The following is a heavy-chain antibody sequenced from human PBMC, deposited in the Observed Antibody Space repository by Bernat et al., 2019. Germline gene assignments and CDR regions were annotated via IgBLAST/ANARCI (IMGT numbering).Heavy chain of an antibody. Sequence: QVQLQQWGAGLLKPSETLSLTCAVYGGSFSGYYWSWIRQPPGKGLEWIGEINHSGSTNSNPSLKSRVTISVDTSKNQFSLKLSSVTAADTAVYYCARSSSWYRPFDYWGQGTLVTVSS. V-gene: IGHV4-34*01. J-gene: IGHJ4*02. CDR3: ARSSSWYRPFDY. CDR2: INHSGST. CDR1: GGSFSGYY. D-gene: IGHD6-13*01.